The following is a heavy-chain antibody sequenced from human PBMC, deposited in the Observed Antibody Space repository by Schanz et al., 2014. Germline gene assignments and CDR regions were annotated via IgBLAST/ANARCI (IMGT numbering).Heavy chain of an antibody. CDR1: GGSFSGYW. D-gene: IGHD1-7*01. CDR2: VNHGGST. CDR3: ATWSGTRLFHN. V-gene: IGHV4-34*01. Sequence: QVQLQQWGAGLLKPSETLSLTCAFSGGSFSGYWWTWVRQSPGKGLEWIGEVNHGGSTNYNPSLKSRVPVSVEMSKKHFSLRLSSVTAADTAAYYCATWSGTRLFHNWGQGTLVTVSS. J-gene: IGHJ4*02.